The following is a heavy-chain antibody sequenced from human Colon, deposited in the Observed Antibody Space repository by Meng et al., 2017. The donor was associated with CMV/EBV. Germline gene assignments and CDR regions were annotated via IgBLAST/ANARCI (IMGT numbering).Heavy chain of an antibody. D-gene: IGHD6-19*01. V-gene: IGHV3-66*01. CDR1: GFTVMDNY. Sequence: DVQLGGSGRGWVQAGGRLRLACAASGFTVMDNYMGWFRLAPGKGLEWVSVIYSGDNTYYADSVKGRFSIYSDNSKNAVYLQLNSLRAEDTAVYFCARDPWVGSGWHGGGQRTLVTVSS. J-gene: IGHJ4*02. CDR2: IYSGDNT. CDR3: ARDPWVGSGWHG.